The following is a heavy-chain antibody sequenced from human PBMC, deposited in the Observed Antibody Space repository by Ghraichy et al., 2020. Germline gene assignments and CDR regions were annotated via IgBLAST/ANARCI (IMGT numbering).Heavy chain of an antibody. J-gene: IGHJ5*02. Sequence: SETLSLTCTVSGGSISSYYWSWIRQPPGKGQEWIGYIYYSGSTNYNPSLKSRVTISVDTSKNQFSLKLSSVTAADTAVYYCARSQRDGYDFWSGYPNWFDPWGQGTLVTVSS. V-gene: IGHV4-59*08. D-gene: IGHD3-3*01. CDR3: ARSQRDGYDFWSGYPNWFDP. CDR1: GGSISSYY. CDR2: IYYSGST.